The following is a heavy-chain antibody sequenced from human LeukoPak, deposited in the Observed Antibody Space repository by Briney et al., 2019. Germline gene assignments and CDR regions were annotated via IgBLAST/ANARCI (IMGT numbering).Heavy chain of an antibody. CDR3: ARDIYSIAE. Sequence: PGGSLRLSCVASGFTFSDYWIHWVRQPPGKGLVWVSLIHSDGDTANYGDSVKGRFTISRDNAKNTVYLQMNSLRAEDTAVYYCARDIYSIAEWGQGTLVTVSS. V-gene: IGHV3-74*01. CDR1: GFTFSDYW. D-gene: IGHD1-26*01. J-gene: IGHJ4*02. CDR2: IHSDGDTA.